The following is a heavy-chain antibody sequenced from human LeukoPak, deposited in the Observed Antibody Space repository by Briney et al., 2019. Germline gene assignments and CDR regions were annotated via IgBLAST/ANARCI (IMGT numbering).Heavy chain of an antibody. J-gene: IGHJ5*02. D-gene: IGHD1-26*01. Sequence: PSETLSLTCTVSGGSISSYYWSWIRQPPGKGLEWIGYIYYSGSTNYNPSLKSRVTISVDTSKNQFSLKLSSVTAADTAVYYCARDRKLGWLDPWGQGTLVTVSS. CDR2: IYYSGST. CDR3: ARDRKLGWLDP. V-gene: IGHV4-59*12. CDR1: GGSISSYY.